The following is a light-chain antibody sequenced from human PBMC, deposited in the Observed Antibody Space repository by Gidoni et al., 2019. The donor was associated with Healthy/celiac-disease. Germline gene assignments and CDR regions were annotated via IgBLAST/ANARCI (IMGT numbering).Light chain of an antibody. CDR3: QQYYSTPLT. CDR1: QSVLYSSNNKND. Sequence: DIVMTQSPDSLAVSLGERATINCKSSQSVLYSSNNKNDLAWYQPKPGQPPKLLIYWASTRESGVPDRFSGSGSGTDFTLTISSLQAEDVAVYYCQQYYSTPLTFGGXTKVEIK. CDR2: WAS. V-gene: IGKV4-1*01. J-gene: IGKJ4*01.